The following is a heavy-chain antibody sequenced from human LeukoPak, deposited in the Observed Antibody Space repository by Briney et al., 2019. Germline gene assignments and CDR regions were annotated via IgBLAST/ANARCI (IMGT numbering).Heavy chain of an antibody. CDR2: ISYDGSNE. V-gene: IGHV3-30*04. Sequence: GGSLRLSCAASGFTFSSYAMHWVRQAPGKGLEWVAIISYDGSNEYYADSVKGRFTISRDNSKNTLYLQMNSLRAEDTAMYYCAKGRGAAGLGRYYFDYWGQGTLVTVSS. D-gene: IGHD6-13*01. J-gene: IGHJ4*02. CDR1: GFTFSSYA. CDR3: AKGRGAAGLGRYYFDY.